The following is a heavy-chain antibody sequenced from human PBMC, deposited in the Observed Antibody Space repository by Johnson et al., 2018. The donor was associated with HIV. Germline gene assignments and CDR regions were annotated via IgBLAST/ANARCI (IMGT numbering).Heavy chain of an antibody. V-gene: IGHV3-11*04. D-gene: IGHD3-22*01. Sequence: VQLVESGGGLVKPGGSLRLSCAASGFTFSDYYMRWIRQAPGKGLEWVAYIRRSGSKKYYGDSVKGRFTISRDNAKNALYLQMNSLRAEETAEYYCARCNDSSGVSCLDSFDIWGQGTMLIVSS. CDR1: GFTFSDYY. CDR3: ARCNDSSGVSCLDSFDI. CDR2: IRRSGSKK. J-gene: IGHJ3*02.